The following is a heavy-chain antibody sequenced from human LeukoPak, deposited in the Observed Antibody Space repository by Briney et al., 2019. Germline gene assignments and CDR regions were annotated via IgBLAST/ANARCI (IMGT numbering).Heavy chain of an antibody. CDR3: ARTGALTGYYMDV. D-gene: IGHD1-14*01. Sequence: VRDSFKESGGTFISDAISGVRQAPGEGGERVGGLIPIFGTANYAQKFQGRVTITADESTSTAYMELSSLRSEDTAVYYCARTGALTGYYMDVWGKGTTVTVSS. V-gene: IGHV1-69*13. J-gene: IGHJ6*03. CDR1: GGTFISDA. CDR2: LIPIFGTA.